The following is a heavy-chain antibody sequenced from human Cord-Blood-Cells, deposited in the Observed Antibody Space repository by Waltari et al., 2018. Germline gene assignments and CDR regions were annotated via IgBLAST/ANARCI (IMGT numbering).Heavy chain of an antibody. D-gene: IGHD2-8*02. Sequence: QVQLVQSGAEVKKPGASVKVSCKASGYTFTSYAMHWVRQAPGQRLEWMGWINAGNGNTKYSQKFQGRVTSTRDTSASTGYMERSSLRSEDTAVYYCAREDLVVHAIGNFDYWGQGTLVTVSS. J-gene: IGHJ4*02. CDR3: AREDLVVHAIGNFDY. CDR2: INAGNGNT. V-gene: IGHV1-3*01. CDR1: GYTFTSYA.